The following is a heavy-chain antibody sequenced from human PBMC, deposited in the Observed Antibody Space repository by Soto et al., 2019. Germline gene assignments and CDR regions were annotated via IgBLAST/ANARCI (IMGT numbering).Heavy chain of an antibody. V-gene: IGHV3-23*01. J-gene: IGHJ4*02. CDR1: GFSFSSYA. Sequence: GGSLRLSCAASGFSFSSYAMVWVRQAPGKGLEWVSTFSGSDSKTYYADSVKGRFTISRGNSKNTLYLQMNSLRAEDTARYYCAKALGTYYYGAVDFWGQGTLVTVSS. CDR3: AKALGTYYYGAVDF. D-gene: IGHD3-10*01. CDR2: FSGSDSKT.